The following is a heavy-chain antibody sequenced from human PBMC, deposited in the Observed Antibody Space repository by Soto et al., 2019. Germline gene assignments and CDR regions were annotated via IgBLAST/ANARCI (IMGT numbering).Heavy chain of an antibody. Sequence: ASVKVSCKASGYTFTGYYMHWLRQAPGQGLEWMGWINPNSGGTKYAQKFQGRVTMTNDTSISTAYMELSRLGSDDTAVYYCARGDFDSSANYYAGWFDPWGQGTLVTVSS. CDR1: GYTFTGYY. V-gene: IGHV1-2*02. D-gene: IGHD3-22*01. CDR3: ARGDFDSSANYYAGWFDP. J-gene: IGHJ5*02. CDR2: INPNSGGT.